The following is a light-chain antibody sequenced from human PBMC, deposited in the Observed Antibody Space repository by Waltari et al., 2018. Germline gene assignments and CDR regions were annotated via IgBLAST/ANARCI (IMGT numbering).Light chain of an antibody. Sequence: SSELTQPPSLSVSPGQTAKITCSGEALAKQYTYWYQQKSGQAPVLLVYKDSERPSMIAERFSGASSWTTVTLTISGVQAEDEADYFCQSSDSSGTWVFGGGTKLTVL. J-gene: IGLJ3*02. CDR1: ALAKQY. CDR2: KDS. CDR3: QSSDSSGTWV. V-gene: IGLV3-25*03.